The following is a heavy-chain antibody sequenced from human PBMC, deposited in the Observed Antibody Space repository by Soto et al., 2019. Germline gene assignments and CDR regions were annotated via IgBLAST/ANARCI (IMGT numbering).Heavy chain of an antibody. CDR1: GFTFNNYA. V-gene: IGHV3-23*01. J-gene: IGHJ4*02. D-gene: IGHD2-2*01. CDR2: MGAGGGSVGST. Sequence: GGSLRLSCAVSGFTFNNYAMSWVRQAPGKGLEWVSGMGAGGGSVGSTNYADSVKGRFAISRDNSKNTLYLQMNSLRAEDTAVYYCAKVHCSSIICPFDNWGQGTLVTVSP. CDR3: AKVHCSSIICPFDN.